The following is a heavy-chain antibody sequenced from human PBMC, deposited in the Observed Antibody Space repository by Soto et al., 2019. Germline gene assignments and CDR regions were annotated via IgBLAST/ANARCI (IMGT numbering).Heavy chain of an antibody. CDR1: GYPFTDYF. J-gene: IGHJ4*02. Sequence: QAQLVQSGAEVKKPGASVRVSCKTSGYPFTDYFIHWVRQAPGQGLEWMGIISLYHHSTSYAQKFQGRLTVTADTSTTTVYMDLSSLTSEDSAVYWCARELYSCGGDCPNYMDYWGQGTLVTVSS. CDR3: ARELYSCGGDCPNYMDY. CDR2: ISLYHHST. V-gene: IGHV1-46*01. D-gene: IGHD2-21*02.